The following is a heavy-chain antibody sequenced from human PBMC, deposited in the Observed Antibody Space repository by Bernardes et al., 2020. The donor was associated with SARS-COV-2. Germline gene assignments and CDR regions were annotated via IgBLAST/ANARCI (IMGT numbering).Heavy chain of an antibody. Sequence: GSLRLSCAASGFTFSSYSMNWVRQAPGKGLEWVSSIRSSSSYIYYADSVKGRFTISRDNAKNSLYLQMNSLRAEDTAVYYCARGSWSIPGAGDGMDVWGQGIPVTVSS. CDR3: ARGSWSIPGAGDGMDV. J-gene: IGHJ6*02. D-gene: IGHD3-10*01. V-gene: IGHV3-21*01. CDR1: GFTFSSYS. CDR2: IRSSSSYI.